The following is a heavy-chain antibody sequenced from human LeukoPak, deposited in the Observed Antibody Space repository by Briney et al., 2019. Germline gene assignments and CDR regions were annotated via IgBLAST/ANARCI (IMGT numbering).Heavy chain of an antibody. CDR3: ATDDGPNWKYVFDY. J-gene: IGHJ4*02. CDR1: GGSISSYY. Sequence: SETLSLTCTVSGGSISSYYWSWLRQPPGKGLEWIGSIYYRGSTYYNPSLKSRVSISVDTSKNQFSLTLNYVTAADTAVYYCATDDGPNWKYVFDYWGQGTLVTVSS. D-gene: IGHD1-7*01. V-gene: IGHV4-59*12. CDR2: IYYRGST.